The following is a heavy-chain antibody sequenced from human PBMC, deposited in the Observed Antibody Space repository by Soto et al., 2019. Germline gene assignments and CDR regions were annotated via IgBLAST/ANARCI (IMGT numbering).Heavy chain of an antibody. Sequence: EVQLLEPGGGLVQPGGSLRLSCAASGFTFINYAMNWVRQAPGKGLEWVSVISGSGGSTYYADSVKGLFTSSRDNSKNTLYLQMNSLRAEDTAVYYCAKRGSGSYYDYWGQGTLVTVSS. D-gene: IGHD3-10*01. CDR2: ISGSGGST. CDR3: AKRGSGSYYDY. J-gene: IGHJ4*02. V-gene: IGHV3-23*01. CDR1: GFTFINYA.